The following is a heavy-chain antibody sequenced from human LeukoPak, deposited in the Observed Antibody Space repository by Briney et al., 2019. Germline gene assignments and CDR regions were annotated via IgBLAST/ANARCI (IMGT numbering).Heavy chain of an antibody. J-gene: IGHJ4*02. Sequence: AASVKVSCKATGYSFTAYYMHWVRQGPGQGLEWMGWINPNSGGTNYAQKFQGRVTMTRDTSITTAYMEMSRLRSDDTALYYCARSPHILTGENFDYWGQGTLITVSS. CDR2: INPNSGGT. V-gene: IGHV1-2*02. CDR1: GYSFTAYY. CDR3: ARSPHILTGENFDY. D-gene: IGHD3-9*01.